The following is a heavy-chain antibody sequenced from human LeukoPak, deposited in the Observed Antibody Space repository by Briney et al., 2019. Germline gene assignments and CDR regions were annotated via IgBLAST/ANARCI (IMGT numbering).Heavy chain of an antibody. CDR1: GYSFSNYW. CDR2: IYPGDSNT. J-gene: IGHJ4*02. Sequence: GESLKISCKISGYSFSNYWIGWVRQMPGKGLEWMGIIYPGDSNTRYSPSFQGQVTISAGKSISTAYLQWSSLKASDTAMYYCARHVAYGGSDYYFDYWGQGTLVNVSS. V-gene: IGHV5-51*01. CDR3: ARHVAYGGSDYYFDY. D-gene: IGHD1-26*01.